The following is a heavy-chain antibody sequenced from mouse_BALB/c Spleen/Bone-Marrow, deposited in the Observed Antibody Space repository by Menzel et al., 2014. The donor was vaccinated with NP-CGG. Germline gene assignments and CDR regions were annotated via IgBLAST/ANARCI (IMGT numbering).Heavy chain of an antibody. CDR3: ARGDDGYYGDC. J-gene: IGHJ2*01. Sequence: VKLVESGPQLVRPGASVKISCKASGYSFTSYWMHWVKQRPGQGLEWIGMIDPSDSETRLNRKFKDKATLTVDKSSSTAYMQLSSPTSEDSAVYYCARGDDGYYGDCWGQGTTLTVSS. V-gene: IGHV1S126*01. CDR2: IDPSDSET. D-gene: IGHD2-3*01. CDR1: GYSFTSYW.